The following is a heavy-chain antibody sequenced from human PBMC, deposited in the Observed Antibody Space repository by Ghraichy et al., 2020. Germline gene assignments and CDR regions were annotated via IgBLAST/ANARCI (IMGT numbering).Heavy chain of an antibody. CDR2: INHSGST. V-gene: IGHV4-34*01. J-gene: IGHJ5*02. D-gene: IGHD3-10*01. Sequence: SETLSLTCAVYGGSFSGYYWSWIRQPPGKGLEWIGEINHSGSTNYNPSLKSRVTISVDTSKNQFSLKLSSVTAADTAVYYCARVGGRRATITMVRGVRGWFDPWGQGTLVTVSS. CDR1: GGSFSGYY. CDR3: ARVGGRRATITMVRGVRGWFDP.